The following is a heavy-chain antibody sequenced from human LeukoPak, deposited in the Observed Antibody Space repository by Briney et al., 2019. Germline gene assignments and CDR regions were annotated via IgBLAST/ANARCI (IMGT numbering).Heavy chain of an antibody. CDR3: ARLDPDAGNSQGGQRLPLPKSYSYTMDA. CDR1: GLTLESSA. D-gene: IGHD6-25*01. V-gene: IGHV3-30*04. CDR2: ILYDGPNK. Sequence: PGRSLRLSCAPSGLTLESSAMPSARHPPGKGREWRAFILYDGPNKTHRASVNGGFTISRDNPKNTLYLQLTSLRAGDTAVYYCARLDPDAGNSQGGQRLPLPKSYSYTMDAWGQGTTVTVSS. J-gene: IGHJ6*02.